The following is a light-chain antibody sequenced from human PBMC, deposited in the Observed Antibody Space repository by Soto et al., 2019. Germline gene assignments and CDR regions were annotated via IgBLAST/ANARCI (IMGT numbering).Light chain of an antibody. V-gene: IGKV4-1*01. CDR2: WAS. Sequence: DIVMTQSPDSLAVSLGERATINCKSSQSVLYSSNNKNYLAWYQQKPGQPPKLLIYWASTRESGVPDRISGSGSGTDFTLTISGMQAEDVAVYYCQQYYNTPWTFGQGTKVEIK. CDR3: QQYYNTPWT. CDR1: QSVLYSSNNKNY. J-gene: IGKJ1*01.